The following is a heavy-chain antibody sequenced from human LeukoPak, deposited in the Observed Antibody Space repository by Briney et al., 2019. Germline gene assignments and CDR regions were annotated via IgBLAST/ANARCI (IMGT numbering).Heavy chain of an antibody. CDR3: ARAHYGSGTYYWDY. Sequence: SGTLSLTCTVSGGSISSSSYYWGWIRQPPGKGLEWIGRIYTSGSTNYNPSLKSRVTISVDTSKNQFSLQLSSVTAADTAVYYCARAHYGSGTYYWDYWGHGTLVTVSS. CDR2: IYTSGST. J-gene: IGHJ4*01. CDR1: GGSISSSSYY. D-gene: IGHD3-10*01. V-gene: IGHV4-39*07.